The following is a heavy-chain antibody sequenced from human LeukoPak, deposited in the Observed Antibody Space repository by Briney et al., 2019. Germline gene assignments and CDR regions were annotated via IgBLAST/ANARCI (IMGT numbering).Heavy chain of an antibody. CDR3: SRQNYSSAFFYFDY. J-gene: IGHJ4*02. V-gene: IGHV4-39*01. CDR2: IYYSGST. D-gene: IGHD6-19*01. CDR1: GGSISSSSYY. Sequence: SETLSLTCTVAGGSISSSSYYWGWIRQPPGKGLEWIGSIYYSGSTYYNPSLKSRVTISVDTSNNQFSLKLGSVTAADTAVYYCSRQNYSSAFFYFDYWGQGTLVTVSS.